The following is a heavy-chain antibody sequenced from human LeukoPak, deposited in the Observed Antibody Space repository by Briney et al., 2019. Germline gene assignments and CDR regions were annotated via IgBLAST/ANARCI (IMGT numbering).Heavy chain of an antibody. CDR1: GGSISSGGYY. CDR2: IYYSGST. V-gene: IGHV4-31*03. Sequence: SETLSLTCTVSGGSISSGGYYWSWIRQHPGKGLEWIGYIYYSGSTYYNPSLKSRVTISVDTSKNQFSLKLSSVTAADTAVYYCAREVVRLNWFDPWGQGTLVSVSS. J-gene: IGHJ5*02. D-gene: IGHD2-15*01. CDR3: AREVVRLNWFDP.